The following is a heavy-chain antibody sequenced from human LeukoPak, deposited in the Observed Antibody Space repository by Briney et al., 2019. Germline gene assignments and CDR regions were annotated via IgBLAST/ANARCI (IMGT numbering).Heavy chain of an antibody. Sequence: SQTLSLTCAISGDTVYSNSASRNWIRQSPSRGLKWLGKTYYRSKWYYDYAVSVKSRITINPDTSQNQLSLQLNSVTPEDTAVYYCARLVGYGQVDYWGPGTLVTVSS. D-gene: IGHD6-13*01. J-gene: IGHJ4*02. CDR1: GDTVYSNSAS. CDR3: ARLVGYGQVDY. V-gene: IGHV6-1*01. CDR2: TYYRSKWYY.